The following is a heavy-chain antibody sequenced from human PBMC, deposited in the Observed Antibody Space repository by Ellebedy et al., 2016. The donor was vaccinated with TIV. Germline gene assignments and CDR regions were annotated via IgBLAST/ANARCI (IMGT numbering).Heavy chain of an antibody. Sequence: ASVKVSCKVSGYTLTELSMHWVRQAPGKGLEWMGGFDPEDGETIYTQKFQGRVTMTEDTSTDTAYMELSSLRSEDTAVYYCATDKSYSGTSDRGPISFDYWGQGTLVTVSS. CDR3: ATDKSYSGTSDRGPISFDY. CDR1: GYTLTELS. D-gene: IGHD1-26*01. J-gene: IGHJ4*02. V-gene: IGHV1-24*01. CDR2: FDPEDGET.